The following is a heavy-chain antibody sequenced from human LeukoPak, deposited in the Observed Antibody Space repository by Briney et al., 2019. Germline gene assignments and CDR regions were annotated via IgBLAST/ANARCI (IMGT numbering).Heavy chain of an antibody. D-gene: IGHD1-26*01. CDR1: GFTFSSYS. CDR2: ISSSSSYI. V-gene: IGHV3-21*01. Sequence: GGSLRLSCAASGFTFSSYSINWVRQAPGKGLEWVSSISSSSSYIYYADSVKGRFTISRDNAKNSLYLQMNSLRAEDTAVYYCARDSSGSYSSFDYWGQGTLVTVSS. CDR3: ARDSSGSYSSFDY. J-gene: IGHJ4*02.